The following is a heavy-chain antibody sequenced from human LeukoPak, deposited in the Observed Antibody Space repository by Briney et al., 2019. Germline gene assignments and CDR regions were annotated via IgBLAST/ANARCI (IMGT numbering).Heavy chain of an antibody. V-gene: IGHV4-61*02. CDR2: IYSSGST. D-gene: IGHD3-3*01. CDR1: GGSISSGSYY. Sequence: PSETLSLTCTVSGGSISSGSYYWSWIRQPAGKGLEWIGRIYSSGSTNYNPSLKGRVTISVDTSKNQFSLKLSSVTAADTAVYYCARGQVASVTIFGVVTYWFDPWGQGTLVTVSS. CDR3: ARGQVASVTIFGVVTYWFDP. J-gene: IGHJ5*02.